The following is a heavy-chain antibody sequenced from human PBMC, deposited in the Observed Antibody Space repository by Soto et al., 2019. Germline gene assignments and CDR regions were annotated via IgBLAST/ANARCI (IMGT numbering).Heavy chain of an antibody. J-gene: IGHJ1*01. Sequence: QVQLVQSGAEMKEPGSSMKVSCKASGGSFSSYAISWVRQAPGQGLEWIGGIIPPFGAANYAQRFQGRVTIIADESTSTAYMELSSLRSDDTAVYYCARRGSGWHFQYWGQGTLVTVSS. V-gene: IGHV1-69*12. CDR3: ARRGSGWHFQY. CDR1: GGSFSSYA. CDR2: IIPPFGAA. D-gene: IGHD6-19*01.